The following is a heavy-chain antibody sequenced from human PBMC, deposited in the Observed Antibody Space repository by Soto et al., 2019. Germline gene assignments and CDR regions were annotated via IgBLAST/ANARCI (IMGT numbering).Heavy chain of an antibody. J-gene: IGHJ6*02. V-gene: IGHV3-23*01. CDR2: VTGGGHTT. CDR1: EFTFSRCA. Sequence: PGGSLRLSCAASEFTFSRCAMSWVRQAPGKWLEWVSTVTGGGHTTYNADSVNGRFTISRDNSKNTLYLQMNNLRAEDTAIYYCASSSGDLAVYGMDIWGPGXTVTVYS. CDR3: ASSSGDLAVYGMDI. D-gene: IGHD3-10*01.